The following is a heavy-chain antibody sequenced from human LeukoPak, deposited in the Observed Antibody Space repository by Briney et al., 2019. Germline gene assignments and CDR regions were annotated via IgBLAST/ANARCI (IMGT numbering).Heavy chain of an antibody. CDR2: ISSSSSYI. Sequence: GGSLRLSCAASGFTFSSYSMNWVRQAPGKGLEWVSSISSSSSYIYYADSVKGRFTISRDNAKNSLYLQMNSLRAEDTAVYYCARGGGSGWYLDYWGQGTLVTVSS. CDR3: ARGGGSGWYLDY. J-gene: IGHJ4*02. V-gene: IGHV3-21*01. CDR1: GFTFSSYS. D-gene: IGHD6-19*01.